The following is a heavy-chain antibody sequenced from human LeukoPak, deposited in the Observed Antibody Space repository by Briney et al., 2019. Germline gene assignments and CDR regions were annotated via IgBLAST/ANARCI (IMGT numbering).Heavy chain of an antibody. CDR3: AGLGDASGYYLLHS. J-gene: IGHJ5*01. V-gene: IGHV3-74*03. Sequence: GGSLRLSCAASGFIFSGFWMHWVRQAPGKGLVWVSRIDSDGTTTTYADSVKGRFTISSDNAKNTLYLQMNSLRAEDTAVYYCAGLGDASGYYLLHSWGPGTLVTVSS. CDR1: GFIFSGFW. D-gene: IGHD3-22*01. CDR2: IDSDGTTT.